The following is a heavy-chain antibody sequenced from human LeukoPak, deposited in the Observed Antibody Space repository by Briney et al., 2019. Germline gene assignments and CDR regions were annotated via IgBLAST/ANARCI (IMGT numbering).Heavy chain of an antibody. CDR2: INPNSGGT. CDR3: AGGTMVRGVSLSWFDP. J-gene: IGHJ5*02. CDR1: GYTFTGYY. D-gene: IGHD3-10*01. V-gene: IGHV1-2*02. Sequence: GASVKVSCKASGYTFTGYYMHWVRQAPGQGLEWMGWINPNSGGTNYAQKFQGRVTMTRDTSISTAYMELSRLRSDDTAVYYCAGGTMVRGVSLSWFDPWGQGTLVTVSS.